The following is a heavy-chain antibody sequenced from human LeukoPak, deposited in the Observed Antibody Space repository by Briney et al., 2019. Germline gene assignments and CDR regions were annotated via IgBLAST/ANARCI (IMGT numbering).Heavy chain of an antibody. V-gene: IGHV3-11*01. J-gene: IGHJ5*02. D-gene: IGHD3-22*01. CDR1: GFTFRGFQ. Sequence: GSVRLSWAASGFTFRGFQQNWLRPAPGGGLEWVSYISNSGSAKYYADSVKGRFTISRDNAKNSVYLEMNSLRAEDTAVYYCASDSSGYFGPWGQGTLVTVSS. CDR2: ISNSGSAK. CDR3: ASDSSGYFGP.